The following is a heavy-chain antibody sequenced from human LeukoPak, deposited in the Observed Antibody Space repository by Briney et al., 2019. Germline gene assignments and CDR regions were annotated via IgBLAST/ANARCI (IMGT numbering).Heavy chain of an antibody. J-gene: IGHJ4*02. D-gene: IGHD5-24*01. CDR2: IYYSGST. Sequence: SETLSLTCTVSGGSISSYYWSWIRQPPGKGLEWIGFIYYSGSTNYNPSLKSRVTISVDTSKNQFSLKLSSVTAADTAVYYCARESQEKYYFDYWGQGTLVTVSS. V-gene: IGHV4-59*12. CDR3: ARESQEKYYFDY. CDR1: GGSISSYY.